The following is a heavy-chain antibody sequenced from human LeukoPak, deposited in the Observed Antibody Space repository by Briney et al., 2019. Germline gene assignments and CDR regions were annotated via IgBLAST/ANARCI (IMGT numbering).Heavy chain of an antibody. CDR2: INPNSGNT. D-gene: IGHD3-16*01. Sequence: ASVKVSCKASGYTFTSYGISWVRQAPGLGLEWMGRINPNSGNTKNAQNFQGRVTMTRDTSISTVYMELSSLRSDDTAVFYCARASGGGQTSFDIWGQGTVVTVSS. CDR3: ARASGGGQTSFDI. CDR1: GYTFTSYG. J-gene: IGHJ3*02. V-gene: IGHV1-2*06.